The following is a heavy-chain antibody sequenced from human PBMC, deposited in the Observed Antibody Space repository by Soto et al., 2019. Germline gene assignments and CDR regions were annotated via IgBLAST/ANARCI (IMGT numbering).Heavy chain of an antibody. V-gene: IGHV4-31*03. D-gene: IGHD3-10*01. J-gene: IGHJ4*02. CDR1: GGSISSGGYY. CDR2: IYHSGST. Sequence: SETLSLTCTVSGGSISSGGYYWSWIRQHPGKGLEWIGYIYHSGSTYYNPSLKSRVTISVDTSKNQFSLKLNSMTAADTAVYYCARHNYGSGSTYFDYWGQGTLVTVSS. CDR3: ARHNYGSGSTYFDY.